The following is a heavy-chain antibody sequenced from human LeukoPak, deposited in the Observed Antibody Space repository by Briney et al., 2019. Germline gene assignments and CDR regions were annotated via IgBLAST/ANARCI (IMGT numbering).Heavy chain of an antibody. J-gene: IGHJ6*03. V-gene: IGHV3-20*04. CDR2: INWNGGRT. CDR3: ASGSYHPAIYYYMDV. Sequence: PGGSLRLSCAASGFTFDDYGMSWVRQAPGKGLEWVSGINWNGGRTGYADSVKGRFTISRDNAKNSLYLQMNSLRAEDTALYYCASGSYHPAIYYYMDVWGKGTTVTVSS. D-gene: IGHD1-26*01. CDR1: GFTFDDYG.